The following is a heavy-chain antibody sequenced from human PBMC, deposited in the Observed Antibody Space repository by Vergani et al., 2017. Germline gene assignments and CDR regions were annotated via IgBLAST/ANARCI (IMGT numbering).Heavy chain of an antibody. J-gene: IGHJ5*02. CDR1: GYSFTSYW. CDR2: IYPGDSDT. V-gene: IGHV5-51*01. Sequence: EVQLVQSGAEVKKPGESLKISCKGSGYSFTSYWIGWVRQMPGKGLEWMGIIYPGDSDTRYSPSFQGQVTSSADKSISTAYLQWSSLKASDTAMYYCAGLVGWLSNQPRDNWFDPWGQGTLVTVSS. D-gene: IGHD3-9*01. CDR3: AGLVGWLSNQPRDNWFDP.